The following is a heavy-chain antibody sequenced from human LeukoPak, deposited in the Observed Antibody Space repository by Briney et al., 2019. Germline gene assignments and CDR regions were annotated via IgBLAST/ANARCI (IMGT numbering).Heavy chain of an antibody. CDR2: ISSSSSYI. CDR1: EFTFSNYK. J-gene: IGHJ4*02. D-gene: IGHD1-26*01. V-gene: IGHV3-21*01. Sequence: GGSLRLSCAASEFTFSNYKMNWVRQAPGKGLEWVSSISSSSSYIYYADSVRGRFTISRDNAKNSLYLQMNSLRVEDTAVYYCARVEWELRTNDYWGQGTLLTVSS. CDR3: ARVEWELRTNDY.